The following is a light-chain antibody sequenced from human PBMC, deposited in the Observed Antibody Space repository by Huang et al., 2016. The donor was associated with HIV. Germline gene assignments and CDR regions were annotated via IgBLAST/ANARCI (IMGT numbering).Light chain of an antibody. CDR1: KSISSSY. CDR3: QQYGNSLFT. J-gene: IGKJ3*01. V-gene: IGKV3-20*01. Sequence: EIVLTQSPGTLSLSPGERATLSCRASKSISSSYLAWYQQKPGQAPRLLIYGASGRATGGPDRFSGSGSGTDFILTISRLEPEDFAVYYCQQYGNSLFTFGPGTKVDIK. CDR2: GAS.